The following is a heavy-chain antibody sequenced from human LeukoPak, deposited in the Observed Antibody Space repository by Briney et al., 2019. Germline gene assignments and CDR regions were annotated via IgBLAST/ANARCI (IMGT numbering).Heavy chain of an antibody. Sequence: HPSETLSLTRTVSGGSISSGSYYWRWIRQPAGKGLEWIGRIYTSGSTNYNPSLKSRVTISVDTSKNQFSLKLSSVTAADTAVYYCAREMATIKYSYYYYGMDVWGQGTTVTVSS. CDR2: IYTSGST. V-gene: IGHV4-61*02. D-gene: IGHD5-24*01. J-gene: IGHJ6*02. CDR3: AREMATIKYSYYYYGMDV. CDR1: GGSISSGSYY.